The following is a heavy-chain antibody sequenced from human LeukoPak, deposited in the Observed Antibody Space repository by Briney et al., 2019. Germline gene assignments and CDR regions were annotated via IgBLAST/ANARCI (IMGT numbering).Heavy chain of an antibody. CDR3: ARGMVRGVNYYYYGMDV. CDR2: IIPILGIA. CDR1: GGTFSSYA. D-gene: IGHD3-10*01. Sequence: SVKISCKASGGTFSSYAISWVRQAPGQGLEWMGRIIPILGIANYAQKFQGRVTITADKSTSTAYMELSSLRSEDTAVYYCARGMVRGVNYYYYGMDVWGQGTTVTVSS. J-gene: IGHJ6*02. V-gene: IGHV1-69*04.